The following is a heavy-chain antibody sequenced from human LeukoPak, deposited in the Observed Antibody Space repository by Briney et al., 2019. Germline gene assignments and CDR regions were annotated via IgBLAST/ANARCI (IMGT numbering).Heavy chain of an antibody. CDR2: IYNSEST. Sequence: SETLSLTCTVSSGSITSYYWTWIRQPPGKGLEWIGYIYNSESTNYNPSLKSRVTISVDTSKNQFSLKLTSVTAADTAMYYCARRRRIAGVGTDALDIWGQGTMVTVSS. CDR3: ARRRRIAGVGTDALDI. J-gene: IGHJ3*02. V-gene: IGHV4-59*08. CDR1: SGSITSYY. D-gene: IGHD6-13*01.